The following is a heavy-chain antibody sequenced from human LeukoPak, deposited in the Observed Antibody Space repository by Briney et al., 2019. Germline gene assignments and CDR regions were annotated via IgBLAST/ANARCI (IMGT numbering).Heavy chain of an antibody. V-gene: IGHV1-2*02. CDR2: INSNTGAT. J-gene: IGHJ4*02. Sequence: ASVKVSCKASGYTFTDYYLHWVRQAPGQGLEWMGWINSNTGATDYAQDFQGRVAMTRDTSISTAYMDLSRLRFDDTAVYYCARAAFYYDSSGHSPDFDYWGQGTLVTVSS. CDR3: ARAAFYYDSSGHSPDFDY. CDR1: GYTFTDYY. D-gene: IGHD3-22*01.